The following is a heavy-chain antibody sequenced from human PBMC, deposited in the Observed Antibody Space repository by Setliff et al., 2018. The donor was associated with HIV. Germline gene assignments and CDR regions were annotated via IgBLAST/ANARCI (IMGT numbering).Heavy chain of an antibody. CDR2: VHYSGST. Sequence: PSETLSLTCTVSGLSMSYNYWTWIRQSPGKGLEWIGYVHYSGSTRHNPSLKSRVTISVDTSKKKFSLKLTSMTATDTAVYYCASEKKAWSVSDSFYEYWGQGVPVTVSS. J-gene: IGHJ4*02. V-gene: IGHV4-59*01. CDR3: ASEKKAWSVSDSFYEY. CDR1: GLSMSYNY. D-gene: IGHD3-3*01.